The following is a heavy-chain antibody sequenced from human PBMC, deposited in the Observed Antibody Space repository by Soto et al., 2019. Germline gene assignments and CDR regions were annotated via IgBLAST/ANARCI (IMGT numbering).Heavy chain of an antibody. D-gene: IGHD2-15*01. J-gene: IGHJ4*02. CDR3: AREVRGGFTGIFDQ. Sequence: SETLSLTCAVYGGSFSGYYWSWIRQPAGKGLEWIGRIYTDGTTKYNSSLKSRVTLSLDKSKNQFSLRLSSVTAADTAVYYFAREVRGGFTGIFDQWGRGSRVTVSS. CDR1: GGSFSGYY. V-gene: IGHV4-59*10. CDR2: IYTDGTT.